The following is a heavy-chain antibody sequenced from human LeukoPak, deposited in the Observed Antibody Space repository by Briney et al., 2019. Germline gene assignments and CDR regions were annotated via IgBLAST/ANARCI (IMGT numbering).Heavy chain of an antibody. J-gene: IGHJ4*02. Sequence: GGSLRLSCAASGFTFSNAWMSWVRQAPGKGLEWVGRIKSKTDGGTTDYAAPVKGRFTISRDDSKNTLYLQMNSLRAEDTATYYCAKAAGGVCNSGDCYSRVFDYWGQGTLVTVSS. CDR1: GFTFSNAW. V-gene: IGHV3-15*01. D-gene: IGHD2-21*02. CDR2: IKSKTDGGTT. CDR3: AKAAGGVCNSGDCYSRVFDY.